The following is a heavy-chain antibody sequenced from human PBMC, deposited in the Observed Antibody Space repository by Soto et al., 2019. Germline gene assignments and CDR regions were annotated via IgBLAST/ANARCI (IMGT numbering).Heavy chain of an antibody. CDR2: MNPNSGNT. CDR3: ARGLSNYIGYNWFDP. V-gene: IGHV1-8*01. J-gene: IGHJ5*02. CDR1: GYTFTSYD. Sequence: ASVKLSCNASGYTFTSYDISLVRQATGQGLEWMGWMNPNSGNTGYAQKFQGRVTMTRNTSISTAYMELSSLRSEDTAVYYCARGLSNYIGYNWFDPWGQGTLVTVS. D-gene: IGHD4-4*01.